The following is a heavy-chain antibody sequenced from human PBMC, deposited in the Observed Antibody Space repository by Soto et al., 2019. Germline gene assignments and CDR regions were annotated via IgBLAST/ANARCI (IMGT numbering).Heavy chain of an antibody. CDR2: ISGSGGST. J-gene: IGHJ4*02. CDR1: GFTFSSYA. CDR3: AKDSRRSYYDSSGFLDY. D-gene: IGHD3-22*01. V-gene: IGHV3-23*01. Sequence: PGGSLRLSCAASGFTFSSYAMSWVRQAPGKGLEWVSAISGSGGSTYYADSVKGRFTISRDNSKNTLYLQMNSLRAEDTAVYYCAKDSRRSYYDSSGFLDYWGQGTLVTVSS.